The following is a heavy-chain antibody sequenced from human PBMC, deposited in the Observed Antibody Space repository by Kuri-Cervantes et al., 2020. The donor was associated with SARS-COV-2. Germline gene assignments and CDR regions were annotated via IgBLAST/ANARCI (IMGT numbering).Heavy chain of an antibody. CDR1: GGSFSGFY. CDR2: INHSGSA. CDR3: ARGGGGYCSSTSCYSY. Sequence: SQTLSLTCAVYGGSFSGFYWSWIRQAPGKGLEWIGEINHSGSANYSPSLKSRVTISVDTSKNQFSLKLSSVTAADAAVYYCARGGGGYCSSTSCYSYWGQGTLVTVSS. V-gene: IGHV4-34*01. J-gene: IGHJ4*02. D-gene: IGHD2-2*02.